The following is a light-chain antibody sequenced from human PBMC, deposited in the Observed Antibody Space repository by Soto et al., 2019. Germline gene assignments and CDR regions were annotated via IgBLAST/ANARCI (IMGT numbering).Light chain of an antibody. CDR2: DVT. J-gene: IGLJ2*01. V-gene: IGLV2-14*03. Sequence: QSVLTQPASVSGCPGHSTTISCTGTTSDVGAYNHISWYQQHPGKAPKLMIYDVTNRPSGVSNRFSGSKSGNTASLTISGLQAEDEADYYCSSHASRSTLIFGGGTQLTVL. CDR3: SSHASRSTLI. CDR1: TSDVGAYNH.